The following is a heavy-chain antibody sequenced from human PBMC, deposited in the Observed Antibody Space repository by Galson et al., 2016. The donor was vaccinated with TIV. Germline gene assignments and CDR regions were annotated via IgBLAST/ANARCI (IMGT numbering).Heavy chain of an antibody. Sequence: SVKVSCKASGGTFSSYTFNWVRQAPGQGLEWMGRIIPLIGMINYAQKFQGRVTMTRDTSTSTVYMELSSLTSEDTAVYYCATYGSGRQASFDFWGQGTLVTVSS. CDR2: IIPLIGMI. V-gene: IGHV1-69*02. CDR1: GGTFSSYT. D-gene: IGHD3-10*01. CDR3: ATYGSGRQASFDF. J-gene: IGHJ4*02.